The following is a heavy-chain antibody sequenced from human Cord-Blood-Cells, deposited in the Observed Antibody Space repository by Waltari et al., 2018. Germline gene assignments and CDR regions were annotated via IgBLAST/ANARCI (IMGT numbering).Heavy chain of an antibody. CDR2: IYTSGST. J-gene: IGHJ6*02. CDR1: GGSISSYY. Sequence: QVQLQESGPGLVKPSETLSLTCTVSGGSISSYYWSWIRQPAGKGLEWIGRIYTSGSTNYNPSLKSRVTMSVDTSKNQFSLKLSSVTAADTAVYYCARDRRYYDSSGYYYYYGMDVSGQGTTVTVSS. D-gene: IGHD3-22*01. CDR3: ARDRRYYDSSGYYYYYGMDV. V-gene: IGHV4-4*07.